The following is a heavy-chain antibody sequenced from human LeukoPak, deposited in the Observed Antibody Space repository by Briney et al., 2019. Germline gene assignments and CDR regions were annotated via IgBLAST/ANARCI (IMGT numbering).Heavy chain of an antibody. Sequence: GASVKVSCKASGYTFTGYYMHWVRQAPGQGLVWMGWINPNSGGTNYAQKFQGRVTMTRDTSISTAYMELSRLRSDDTAVYYCARLQNYYDSSGHQPPTNWGQGTLVTVSS. CDR1: GYTFTGYY. D-gene: IGHD3-22*01. CDR2: INPNSGGT. V-gene: IGHV1-2*02. J-gene: IGHJ4*02. CDR3: ARLQNYYDSSGHQPPTN.